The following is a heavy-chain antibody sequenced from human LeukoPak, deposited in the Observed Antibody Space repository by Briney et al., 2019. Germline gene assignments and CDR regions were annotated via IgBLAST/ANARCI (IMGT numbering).Heavy chain of an antibody. CDR1: GGSISSSSYY. V-gene: IGHV4-39*07. J-gene: IGHJ3*02. CDR2: IYYSGST. Sequence: PSETLSLTCTVSGGSISSSSYYWGWIRQPPGKGLEWIGSIYYSGSTYYNPSLKSRVTISVDTSKNLFSLKLNSVTAADTAVYYCARPRPYYGNRHAAFDIWGQGTMVTVSS. D-gene: IGHD3-10*01. CDR3: ARPRPYYGNRHAAFDI.